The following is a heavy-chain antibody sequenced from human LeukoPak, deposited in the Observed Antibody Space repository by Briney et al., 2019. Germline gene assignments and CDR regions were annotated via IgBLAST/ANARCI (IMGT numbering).Heavy chain of an antibody. J-gene: IGHJ3*02. CDR3: ARKAGPTYYYDSSGLNAFDI. CDR1: GYSFTSYW. Sequence: GESLKISCKGSGYSFTSYWIGWVREMPGKGLEWMGIIYPGDSDTRYSPSFQGQVTISADKSISTAYLQWSSLKASDTAMYYCARKAGPTYYYDSSGLNAFDIWGQGTMVTVSS. V-gene: IGHV5-51*01. D-gene: IGHD3-22*01. CDR2: IYPGDSDT.